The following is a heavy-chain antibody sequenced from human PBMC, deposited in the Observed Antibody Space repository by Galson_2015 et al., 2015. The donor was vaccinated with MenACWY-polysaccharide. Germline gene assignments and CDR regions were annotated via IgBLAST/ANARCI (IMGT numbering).Heavy chain of an antibody. J-gene: IGHJ5*02. CDR3: VKDQSSTSYGNWFDP. V-gene: IGHV3-23*01. D-gene: IGHD2-2*01. Sequence: SLRLSCAASGFTFSSYAMSWVRQAPGKGLRWVSTISGSAYSTFYADSVKGRFTISRDNSKNTLFLQMNGLRAEDTALYYCVKDQSSTSYGNWFDPWGQGTLVIASS. CDR1: GFTFSSYA. CDR2: ISGSAYST.